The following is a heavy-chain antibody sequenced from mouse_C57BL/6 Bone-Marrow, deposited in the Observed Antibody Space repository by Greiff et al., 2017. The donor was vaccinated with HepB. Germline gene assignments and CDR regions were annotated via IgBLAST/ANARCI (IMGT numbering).Heavy chain of an antibody. V-gene: IGHV1-59*01. CDR1: GYTFTSYW. CDR3: ARGGYGFAY. J-gene: IGHJ3*01. CDR2: IDPSDSYT. D-gene: IGHD2-2*01. Sequence: QVQLQQSGAELVRPGPSVKLSCKASGYTFTSYWMHWVKQRPGQGLEWIGVIDPSDSYTNYNQKFKGKATLTVDTSSSTAYMQLSSLTSEDSAVYYCARGGYGFAYWGQGTLVTVSA.